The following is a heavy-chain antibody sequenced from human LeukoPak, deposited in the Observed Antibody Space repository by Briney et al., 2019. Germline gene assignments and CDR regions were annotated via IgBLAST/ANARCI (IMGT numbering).Heavy chain of an antibody. D-gene: IGHD6-19*01. V-gene: IGHV1-18*01. CDR3: ARAGSSGWANWYFDL. Sequence: ASVKVSCKASGYTFTSYGISWVRQAPGQGLEWMGWISAYNGNTNYAQKLQGRVTMTTDTSTSTAYMELRSLRSDDTAVYYCARAGSSGWANWYFDLWGRGTLVTVSS. J-gene: IGHJ2*01. CDR1: GYTFTSYG. CDR2: ISAYNGNT.